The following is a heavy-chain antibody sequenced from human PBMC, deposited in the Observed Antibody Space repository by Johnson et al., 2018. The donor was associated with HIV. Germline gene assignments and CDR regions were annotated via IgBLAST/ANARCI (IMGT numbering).Heavy chain of an antibody. CDR2: FYRNGGSS. V-gene: IGHV3-20*04. CDR1: GFTVDDYD. CDR3: ARDPATQNCRLTGDFGAFDI. Sequence: VQLVESGGGVALPGGSLRLSCEASGFTVDDYDMSWVRKVPGKGLEWVSGFYRNGGSSGYAASVNGRFTISRDDSKNSLYLQMNSLTVEATALYYCARDPATQNCRLTGDFGAFDIWGQGTMVIVSS. D-gene: IGHD7-27*01. J-gene: IGHJ3*02.